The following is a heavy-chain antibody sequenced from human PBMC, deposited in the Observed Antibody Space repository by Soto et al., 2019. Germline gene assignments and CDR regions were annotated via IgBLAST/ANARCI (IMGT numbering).Heavy chain of an antibody. D-gene: IGHD1-26*01. J-gene: IGHJ4*02. CDR2: ISGSGGST. V-gene: IGHV3-23*01. CDR3: ARRGSGSYYDC. CDR1: GFTFSSYA. Sequence: EVQLLESGGGLVQPGGSLRLSCAASGFTFSSYAMRWVRQAPVKGLAWVSAISGSGGSTYYADSVKGRFPISRDNSKNTLYLQMNSLRAEDTAVYYCARRGSGSYYDCWGQGTLVTVSS.